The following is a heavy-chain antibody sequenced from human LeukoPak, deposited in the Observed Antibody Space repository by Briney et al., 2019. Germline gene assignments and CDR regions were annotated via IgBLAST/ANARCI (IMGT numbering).Heavy chain of an antibody. J-gene: IGHJ5*02. D-gene: IGHD2-15*01. CDR3: ARVGCSGGSCAYYWFDP. V-gene: IGHV1-2*06. Sequence: ASVKVSCKASGYTFTGYYMHWVRQAPGQGLEWMGRINPNSGGTNYAQKFQGRVTMTRDTSISTAYMELSGLRSDDTAEYYCARVGCSGGSCAYYWFDPWGQGTLVTVSS. CDR2: INPNSGGT. CDR1: GYTFTGYY.